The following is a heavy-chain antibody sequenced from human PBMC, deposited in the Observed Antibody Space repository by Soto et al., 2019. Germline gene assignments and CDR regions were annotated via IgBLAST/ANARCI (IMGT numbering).Heavy chain of an antibody. CDR2: INPSGTTT. D-gene: IGHD3-10*01. J-gene: IGHJ4*02. V-gene: IGHV1-46*01. CDR1: GYTFTSFY. CDR3: ARGSKDSYPGSRIFDF. Sequence: ASVKVSCKASGYTFTSFYMHWVRQAPGQGLEWMGIINPSGTTTDYAQKFQGRVTMTRDTSTSTYYMELSSLTSEDTAVYYCARGSKDSYPGSRIFDFWGRGTLVTVSS.